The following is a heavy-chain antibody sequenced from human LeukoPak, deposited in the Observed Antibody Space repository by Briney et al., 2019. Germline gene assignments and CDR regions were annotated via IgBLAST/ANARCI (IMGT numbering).Heavy chain of an antibody. CDR3: AREVYSYALDALDL. D-gene: IGHD5-18*01. Sequence: GGSLRLSCAASGFRFNNYAMPWVRQPPGTGLEGVAVISMDGIQEYYADSVKGRFSISRDNSKNTLYLQMNSLRSEDTAVYYCAREVYSYALDALDLWGQGTMVTVSS. J-gene: IGHJ3*01. CDR1: GFRFNNYA. V-gene: IGHV3-30*04. CDR2: ISMDGIQE.